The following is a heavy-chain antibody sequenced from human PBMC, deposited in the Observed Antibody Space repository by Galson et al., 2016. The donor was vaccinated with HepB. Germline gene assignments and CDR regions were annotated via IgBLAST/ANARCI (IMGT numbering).Heavy chain of an antibody. CDR1: GFTFSSFA. J-gene: IGHJ4*02. V-gene: IGHV3-30*03. D-gene: IGHD3-10*01. CDR3: ARGIPPTLLWSGEASFEY. Sequence: SLRLSCAASGFTFSSFAMHWVRQAPGKGLEWVAMISHDGSKTSFEDSVKGRFAISRDDSNNTLYLQMNSLRAEDTAVYYCARGIPPTLLWSGEASFEYWGQGTLLIVSS. CDR2: ISHDGSKT.